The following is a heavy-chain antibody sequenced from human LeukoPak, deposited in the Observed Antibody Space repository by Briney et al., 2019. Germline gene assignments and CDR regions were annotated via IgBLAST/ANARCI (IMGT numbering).Heavy chain of an antibody. CDR3: ARDQYYQLLL. V-gene: IGHV3-74*03. CDR2: INGDGSSA. CDR1: GFTFRGYW. D-gene: IGHD2-2*01. Sequence: GGSLRLSCADPGFTFRGYWIHWVRHVPGKGLVWVSRINGDGSSATYADSVKGRFTISRDDAKNTVYLQMNNLRAEDTAVYYCARDQYYQLLLWGQGSLVTVSP. J-gene: IGHJ4*02.